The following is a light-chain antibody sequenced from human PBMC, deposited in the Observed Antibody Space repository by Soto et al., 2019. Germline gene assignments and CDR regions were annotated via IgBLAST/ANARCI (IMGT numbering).Light chain of an antibody. Sequence: EIVLTQSPATLSLSPGERATLSCRASQSVSSYLAWYQQKPGQAPRLLIYDASNRATGIPARFSGSGSGTDFPLTISSLEPEDFAVYFCQQRSNWPRTFGQGTKVDSK. J-gene: IGKJ1*01. CDR3: QQRSNWPRT. CDR2: DAS. CDR1: QSVSSY. V-gene: IGKV3-11*01.